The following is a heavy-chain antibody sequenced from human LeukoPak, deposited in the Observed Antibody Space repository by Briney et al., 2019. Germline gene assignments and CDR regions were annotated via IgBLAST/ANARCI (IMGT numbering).Heavy chain of an antibody. Sequence: SETLSLTCIVSGYSISSGYYWGWIRQPPGRGLEWIGSIYHSGNTYYNPSLKSRVTISVDTSKNQFSLKLSSVTAADTAVYYCARVDSGTYYSFFDYWGQGTLVTVSS. D-gene: IGHD3-10*01. CDR3: ARVDSGTYYSFFDY. CDR2: IYHSGNT. J-gene: IGHJ4*02. V-gene: IGHV4-38-2*02. CDR1: GYSISSGYY.